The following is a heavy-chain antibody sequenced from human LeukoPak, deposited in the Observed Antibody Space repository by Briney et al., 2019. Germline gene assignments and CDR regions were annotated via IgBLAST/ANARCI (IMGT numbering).Heavy chain of an antibody. D-gene: IGHD4-17*01. V-gene: IGHV4-30-4*01. CDR3: ASRIWDYGSPLNYYYGMDV. CDR1: GGSISSGDYY. J-gene: IGHJ6*02. Sequence: SETLSLTCTVSGGSISSGDYYWSWIRQPPGKGLEWIGYIYYSGSTYYNPSLKSRVTISVDTSKNQFSLRLSSVTAADTAVYYCASRIWDYGSPLNYYYGMDVWGQGTTVTVSS. CDR2: IYYSGST.